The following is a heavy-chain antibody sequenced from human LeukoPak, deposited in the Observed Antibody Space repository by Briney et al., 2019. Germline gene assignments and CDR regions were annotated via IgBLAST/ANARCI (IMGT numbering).Heavy chain of an antibody. CDR3: ARGFGLPNAFDI. Sequence: PSETLSLTCTVSGGSISSYYWSWIRQPPGKGLEWIGYIYYSGSTNYNPSLKSRVTISVDTSKNQFSLKLSSVTAADTAVYYCARGFGLPNAFDIWGQGTMVTVSS. CDR2: IYYSGST. V-gene: IGHV4-59*01. J-gene: IGHJ3*02. D-gene: IGHD3-16*01. CDR1: GGSISSYY.